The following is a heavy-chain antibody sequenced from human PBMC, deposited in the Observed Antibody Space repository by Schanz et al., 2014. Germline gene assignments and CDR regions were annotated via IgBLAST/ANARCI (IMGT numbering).Heavy chain of an antibody. CDR2: ISGGGGTT. V-gene: IGHV3-23*01. D-gene: IGHD3-10*01. Sequence: EVQLLESGGGLVQPGGSLRLSCTASGFPFSDYFMAWIRQPPGRGLEWVSAISGGGGTTYYADSVKGRFTISRDNAKNPLYLQMTSLQTETTAVYYCTADLWFGAVWGVWWGQGTLVTVSS. J-gene: IGHJ4*02. CDR1: GFPFSDYF. CDR3: TADLWFGAVWGVW.